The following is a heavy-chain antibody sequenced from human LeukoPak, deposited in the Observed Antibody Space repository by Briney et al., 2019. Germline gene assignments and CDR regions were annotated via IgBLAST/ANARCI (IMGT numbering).Heavy chain of an antibody. V-gene: IGHV4-34*01. CDR2: INHSGST. J-gene: IGHJ5*02. Sequence: SETLSLTCAVYVGSFSGYYWTWIRQPPGKGLEWIGEINHSGSTNYNPSLKSRVTISVDTSKNQFSLKLSSVTAADTAVYYCARTTTYCGGDCGQNWLDPWGQGTLVTVSS. CDR3: ARTTTYCGGDCGQNWLDP. D-gene: IGHD2-21*02. CDR1: VGSFSGYY.